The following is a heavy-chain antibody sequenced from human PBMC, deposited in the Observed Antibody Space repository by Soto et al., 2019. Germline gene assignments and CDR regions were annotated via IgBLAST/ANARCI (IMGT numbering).Heavy chain of an antibody. V-gene: IGHV2-5*01. CDR3: AHRPTDGYTPGGNFHY. CDR1: GSSLSTSGVG. J-gene: IGHJ4*02. Sequence: QITLKESGPTLMKPTQTLTLTCTFSGSSLSTSGVGVGWIRQPPGKALEGLALIYWNDDKRYSPALKSRPATTKDTSKNQVVLTMNNMDPVDTATYYCAHRPTDGYTPGGNFHYWGQGTLVTVSS. CDR2: IYWNDDK. D-gene: IGHD5-12*01.